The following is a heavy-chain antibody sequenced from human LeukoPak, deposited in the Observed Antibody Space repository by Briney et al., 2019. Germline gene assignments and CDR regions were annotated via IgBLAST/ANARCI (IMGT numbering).Heavy chain of an antibody. Sequence: SETLSLTCAVYGGSFSGYYWSWIRQPPGKGLEWIGSIYYSGNTYYSPSLMSRVTISVDTSKNQFSLNLSSVTAADTAVYFCARAPHYYWGQGALVTVSS. J-gene: IGHJ4*02. V-gene: IGHV4-34*11. CDR1: GGSFSGYY. CDR2: IYYSGNT. CDR3: ARAPHYY.